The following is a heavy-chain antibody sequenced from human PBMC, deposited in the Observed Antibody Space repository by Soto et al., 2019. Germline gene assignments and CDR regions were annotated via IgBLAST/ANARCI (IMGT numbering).Heavy chain of an antibody. CDR2: MNPNSGNT. J-gene: IGHJ6*02. D-gene: IGHD3-9*01. CDR1: GYTFTSYD. V-gene: IGHV1-8*01. Sequence: ASVKVSCKASGYTFTSYDINWVRQATGKGLEWMGWMNPNSGNTGYAQKFQGRVTMTRNTSISTAYMELSSLRSEDTAVYYCARGNAKRYFDWLLTTYGMDVWGQGTTVTVSS. CDR3: ARGNAKRYFDWLLTTYGMDV.